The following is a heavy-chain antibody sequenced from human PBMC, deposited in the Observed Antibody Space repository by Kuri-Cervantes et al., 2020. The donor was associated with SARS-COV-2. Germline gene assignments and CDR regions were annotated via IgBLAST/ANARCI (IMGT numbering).Heavy chain of an antibody. V-gene: IGHV1-2*02. CDR2: INPNSGGT. Sequence: ASVKVSCKASGYTFTGYYMHWVRQAPGQGLEWMGWINPNSGGTNYAQKFQGRVTMTRDTSISTAYMELSRLRSDDTAVYYCARAITRWVVSAAMVDYWGQGTLVTVSS. D-gene: IGHD2-2*01. J-gene: IGHJ4*02. CDR1: GYTFTGYY. CDR3: ARAITRWVVSAAMVDY.